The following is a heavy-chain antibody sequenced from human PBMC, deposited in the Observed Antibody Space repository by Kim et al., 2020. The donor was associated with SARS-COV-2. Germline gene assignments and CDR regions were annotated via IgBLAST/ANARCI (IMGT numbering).Heavy chain of an antibody. J-gene: IGHJ6*02. CDR3: ARDKSSFSGYDLARGYGMDV. V-gene: IGHV3-11*06. D-gene: IGHD5-12*01. Sequence: RFTISRDNAKNSLYLQMNSLRAEDTAVYYCARDKSSFSGYDLARGYGMDVWGQGTTVTVSS.